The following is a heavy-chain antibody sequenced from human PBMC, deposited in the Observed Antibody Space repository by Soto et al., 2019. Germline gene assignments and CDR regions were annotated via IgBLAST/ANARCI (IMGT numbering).Heavy chain of an antibody. J-gene: IGHJ4*02. V-gene: IGHV3-7*03. Sequence: GGSLRLSCAASGFPFSSYWMSWVRQAPGKGLEWVANIKQDGSEKYYVDSVKGRFTISRDNAKNSLYLQMNSLRAEDTAVYYCARDGVARAFDYWGQGTLVTVSS. CDR2: IKQDGSEK. CDR1: GFPFSSYW. CDR3: ARDGVARAFDY. D-gene: IGHD3-16*01.